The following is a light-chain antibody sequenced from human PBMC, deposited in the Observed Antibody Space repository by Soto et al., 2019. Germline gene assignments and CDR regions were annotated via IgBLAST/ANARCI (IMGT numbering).Light chain of an antibody. CDR1: QSISST. J-gene: IGKJ1*01. CDR3: QQYNNWPPT. Sequence: EFVLTQSPGTLSLSPGERATLSCRASQSISSTLAWYQQRPGQAPRLLIYGASTRATGVPARFSGSGSGTEFTLTISSLQSEDFAVYYCQQYNNWPPTFGQGTKVDI. CDR2: GAS. V-gene: IGKV3-15*01.